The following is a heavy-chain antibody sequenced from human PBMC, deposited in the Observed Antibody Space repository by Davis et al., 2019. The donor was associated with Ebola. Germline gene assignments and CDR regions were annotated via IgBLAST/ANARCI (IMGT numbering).Heavy chain of an antibody. J-gene: IGHJ4*02. V-gene: IGHV3-48*03. CDR1: GFTFSSYE. CDR3: AREGQRRVGGVDY. CDR2: ISSTGSTL. D-gene: IGHD1-26*01. Sequence: GGSLRLSCAASGFTFSSYEMNWVRQAPGKGLEWVSYISSTGSTLYYTDSVKGRFTISRDNAKNSLYLQMNSLRAEDTAVYYCAREGQRRVGGVDYWGQGTLVTVSS.